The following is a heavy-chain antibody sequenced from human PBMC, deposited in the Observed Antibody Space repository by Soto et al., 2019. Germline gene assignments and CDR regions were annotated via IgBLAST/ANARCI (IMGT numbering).Heavy chain of an antibody. CDR3: ARVRDGYRGYFDY. J-gene: IGHJ4*02. CDR2: ISFDGSNK. D-gene: IGHD5-18*01. Sequence: QVQLVESGGGVVQPGRSLRLSCAASGFTFSTYAMYWVRQAPGKGLEWVAVISFDGSNKFYADSVRGRFTISRDNSKNSLYLQMNSLRAEDTAVYYCARVRDGYRGYFDYWGQGTLVTVSS. CDR1: GFTFSTYA. V-gene: IGHV3-30*03.